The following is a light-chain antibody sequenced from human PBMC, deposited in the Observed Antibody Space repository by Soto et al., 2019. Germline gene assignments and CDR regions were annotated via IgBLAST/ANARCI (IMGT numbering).Light chain of an antibody. J-gene: IGKJ1*01. V-gene: IGKV3-20*01. CDR2: GAS. CDR3: QQYSNLWT. CDR1: QSVSNNY. Sequence: EIVLTQSPGTLSLSPGERATLSCRTSQSVSNNYLAWYQQKPGQAPRLLIYGASSRATGVPDGFSGSGSGTDFTLSISRLEPEDFAVYYCQQYSNLWTFGQGTKVDIK.